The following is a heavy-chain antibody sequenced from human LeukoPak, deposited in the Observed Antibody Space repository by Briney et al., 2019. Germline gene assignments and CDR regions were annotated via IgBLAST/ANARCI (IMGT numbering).Heavy chain of an antibody. CDR1: GFTFSSYW. V-gene: IGHV3-7*01. J-gene: IGHJ3*02. CDR3: ARGRGFSSGWPVDTFDM. D-gene: IGHD6-19*01. CDR2: IKQDGSER. Sequence: GGSLRLSCAASGFTFSSYWMSWVRQAPGKGLEWVANIKQDGSERYYMDSVKGRFTFSRDNARNSLYLQMNSLRAEDTAVYYCARGRGFSSGWPVDTFDMWGQGAMVTVSA.